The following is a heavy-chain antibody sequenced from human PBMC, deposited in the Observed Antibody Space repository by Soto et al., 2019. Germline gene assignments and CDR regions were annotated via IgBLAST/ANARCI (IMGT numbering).Heavy chain of an antibody. J-gene: IGHJ6*02. D-gene: IGHD3-3*01. CDR3: ARIQYLFSSDFYTWLFFYAIDV. Sequence: SETVSLTCAVYGGSFSGYYWSWISQPPGRGLEWIGEINHRGSTNYEPSLKSRVTMSVDTSKNQFSLSLSSVTAADSAVYYCARIQYLFSSDFYTWLFFYAIDVWGQGTAVT. CDR2: INHRGST. CDR1: GGSFSGYY. V-gene: IGHV4-34*01.